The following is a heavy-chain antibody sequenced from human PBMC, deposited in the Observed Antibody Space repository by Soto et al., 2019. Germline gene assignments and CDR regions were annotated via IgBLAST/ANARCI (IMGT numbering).Heavy chain of an antibody. CDR1: VFTFSDYV. D-gene: IGHD3-16*01. Sequence: GGSLRLSCASSVFTFSDYVMGCVRQAPGKGPEWVAAVSSDGGSTYFADSVEGRFIVSRDNSKGALYLQMSRLSAGDTAVYHCVGQAPFFKDWGPGTLVLVSS. J-gene: IGHJ4*02. V-gene: IGHV3-23*01. CDR2: VSSDGGST. CDR3: VGQAPFFKD.